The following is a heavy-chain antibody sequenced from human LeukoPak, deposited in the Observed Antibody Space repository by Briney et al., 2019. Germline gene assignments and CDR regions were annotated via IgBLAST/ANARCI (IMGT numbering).Heavy chain of an antibody. CDR2: INHSGST. CDR3: ARGRRRNTIFGVVIIFYFDY. D-gene: IGHD3-3*01. CDR1: GGSFSGYY. Sequence: SETLSLTCAVYGGSFSGYYWSWIRQPPGKGLEWIGEINHSGSTNYNPSLKSRVTISVDTSKNQFSLKLSSVTAADTAVYYCARGRRRNTIFGVVIIFYFDYWGQGTLVTVSS. J-gene: IGHJ4*02. V-gene: IGHV4-34*01.